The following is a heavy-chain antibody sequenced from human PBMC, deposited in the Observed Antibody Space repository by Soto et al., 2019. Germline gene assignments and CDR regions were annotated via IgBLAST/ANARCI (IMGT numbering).Heavy chain of an antibody. D-gene: IGHD2-2*01. CDR3: ARDLVVPAARGGIFDY. CDR1: GGSISSGGYY. CDR2: IYYSGST. J-gene: IGHJ4*02. V-gene: IGHV4-31*03. Sequence: QVQLQESGPGLVKPSQTLSLTCTVSGGSISSGGYYWSWIRQHPGKGLEWIGYIYYSGSTYYNPSIKSRVTIAVDTSKNQFSLKLSSVTAADTAVYYCARDLVVPAARGGIFDYWGQGTLVTVSS.